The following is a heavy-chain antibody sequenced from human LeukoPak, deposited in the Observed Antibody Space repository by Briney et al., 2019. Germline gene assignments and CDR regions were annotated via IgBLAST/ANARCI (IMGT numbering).Heavy chain of an antibody. D-gene: IGHD5-12*01. Sequence: PSETLSLTCTVSGGSITSYYWSWIRQPPGKGLEWIGYIYYTGSTNHNPSLKSRVTISVDTSKNQFSLKLSSVTAADTAVYYCARVVYSGYDFRGAMDVWGKGTTVTVSS. CDR3: ARVVYSGYDFRGAMDV. CDR2: IYYTGST. V-gene: IGHV4-59*01. J-gene: IGHJ6*03. CDR1: GGSITSYY.